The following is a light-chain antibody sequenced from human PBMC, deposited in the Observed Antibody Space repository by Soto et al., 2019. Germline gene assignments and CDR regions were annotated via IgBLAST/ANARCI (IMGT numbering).Light chain of an antibody. CDR1: QSVSSSF. CDR3: QQYGSSPGALT. V-gene: IGKV3-20*01. J-gene: IGKJ4*01. CDR2: AAS. Sequence: EIVLTQSPGTLSLSPGERATLSCRASQSVSSSFLAWYQQKPGQAPRLLIYAASSRATGIPDRFSGSGSGTAFTLTISRLEPEDFAVYYCQQYGSSPGALTFVGGTKVVMK.